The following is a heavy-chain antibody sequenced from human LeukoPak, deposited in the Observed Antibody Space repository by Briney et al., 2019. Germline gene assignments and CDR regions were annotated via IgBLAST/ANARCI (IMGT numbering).Heavy chain of an antibody. J-gene: IGHJ6*02. D-gene: IGHD2-2*01. CDR2: ISYSGGST. CDR3: ARVRSCGSTCCHRYYGVDV. V-gene: IGHV3-23*01. CDR1: GFSFSNFA. Sequence: GGSLRLSCAASGFSFSNFAMTWVRQAPGKGLEWVSGISYSGGSTYYADSVKGRFTISRDNSKNTLYLEMSSLRAEDTAVYYCARVRSCGSTCCHRYYGVDVWGQGTTVTVSS.